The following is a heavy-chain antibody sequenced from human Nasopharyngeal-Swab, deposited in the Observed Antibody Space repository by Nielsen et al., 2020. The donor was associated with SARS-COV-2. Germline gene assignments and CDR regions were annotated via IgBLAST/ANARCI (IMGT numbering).Heavy chain of an antibody. CDR1: GFDFSTYG. CDR2: ISGSGRSI. Sequence: GGSLRLSRTASGFDFSTYGMNWVRQTPGKGLECISFISGSGRSIYYADSVRGRFTISRDNTKNSLYLQMDSLRDDDTAAYYCARVIRVGTTRDAFDIWGQGTRVIVSS. CDR3: ARVIRVGTTRDAFDI. D-gene: IGHD1-26*01. V-gene: IGHV3-48*02. J-gene: IGHJ3*02.